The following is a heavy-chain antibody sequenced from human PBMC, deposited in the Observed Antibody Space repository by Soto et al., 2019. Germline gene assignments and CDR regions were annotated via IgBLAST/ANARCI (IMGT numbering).Heavy chain of an antibody. CDR2: IYPGDSDT. CDR1: GYSFISYW. V-gene: IGHV5-51*01. CDR3: ARHLGYCGGGSCYSQYFDY. D-gene: IGHD2-15*01. J-gene: IGHJ4*02. Sequence: PGESLKISCKASGYSFISYWIGWVRQMPGKGLEWMGIIYPGDSDTKYSPSFQGQVTISVDKSISTAYLQWSSLKASDTARYHCARHLGYCGGGSCYSQYFDYWGQGALVTVSS.